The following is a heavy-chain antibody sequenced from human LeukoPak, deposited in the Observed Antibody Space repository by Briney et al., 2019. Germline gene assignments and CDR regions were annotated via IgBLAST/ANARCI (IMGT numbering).Heavy chain of an antibody. CDR1: GFTFDDYA. CDR3: ASTLRIRYCTNGVCGY. D-gene: IGHD2-8*01. CDR2: ISWNSGSI. Sequence: SGGSLRLSCAASGFTFDDYAMHWVRQAPGKGLEWVSGISWNSGSIGYADSVKGRFTISRDNAKNSLYLQMNSLRAEDTAVYYCASTLRIRYCTNGVCGYWGQGTLVTVSS. V-gene: IGHV3-9*01. J-gene: IGHJ4*02.